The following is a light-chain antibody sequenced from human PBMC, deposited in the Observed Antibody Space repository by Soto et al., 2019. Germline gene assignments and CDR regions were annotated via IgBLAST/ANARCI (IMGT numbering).Light chain of an antibody. CDR2: STS. CDR1: TGAVTSGYY. J-gene: IGLJ2*01. CDR3: LLYYGGAQLV. Sequence: QAVVTQEPSLTVSPGGTVTLTCASSTGAVTSGYYPNWFQQKPGQAPRALLYSTSNKHSWTPARFSGSLLGGKAALTRSGVQPEDEAAYYCLLYYGGAQLVFGGGTKLTVL. V-gene: IGLV7-43*01.